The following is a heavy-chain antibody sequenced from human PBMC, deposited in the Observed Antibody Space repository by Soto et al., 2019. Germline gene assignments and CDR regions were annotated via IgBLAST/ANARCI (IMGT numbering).Heavy chain of an antibody. V-gene: IGHV4-30-4*01. D-gene: IGHD2-2*01. CDR1: GGSISSGDYY. CDR3: SSSSTYYYYYGMDV. J-gene: IGHJ6*02. Sequence: QVQLQESGPGLVKPSQTLSLTCTVSGGSISSGDYYWSWIRQPPGKGLEWIGYIYYSGSTYYNPSLKSRVNLSVDTSKNQFSLKLSSVTAADTAVDYCSSSSTYYYYYGMDVWGQGTTVTVSS. CDR2: IYYSGST.